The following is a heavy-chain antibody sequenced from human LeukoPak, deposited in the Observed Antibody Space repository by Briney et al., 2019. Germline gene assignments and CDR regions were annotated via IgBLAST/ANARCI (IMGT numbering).Heavy chain of an antibody. CDR2: RNPNSGNT. CDR1: GYTFTSYD. CDR3: ARGLYSSSWYLGYYYYYGMDV. J-gene: IGHJ6*02. V-gene: IGHV1-8*01. Sequence: ASVKFSCKVSGYTFTSYDINWVGQATGQGFEGMEWRNPNSGNTGYAQKFQGRVTMTRNTSISTAYMELSSLRSEDTAVYYCARGLYSSSWYLGYYYYYGMDVWGQGTTVTVSS. D-gene: IGHD6-13*01.